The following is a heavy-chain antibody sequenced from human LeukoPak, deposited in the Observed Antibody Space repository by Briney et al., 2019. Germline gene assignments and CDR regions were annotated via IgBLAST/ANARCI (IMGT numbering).Heavy chain of an antibody. CDR3: ARVLGGYDFWSGYHDPDFYFDY. V-gene: IGHV1-69*13. CDR1: GGTFNTYI. J-gene: IGHJ4*02. CDR2: IIPIFGTP. D-gene: IGHD3-3*01. Sequence: SVKVSCKASGGTFNTYIISWVRQAPGQGLEWMGGIIPIFGTPNYAQKFQGRVTITADESTSTAYMELSSLISEDTAVYYCARVLGGYDFWSGYHDPDFYFDYWGQGTLVTVSS.